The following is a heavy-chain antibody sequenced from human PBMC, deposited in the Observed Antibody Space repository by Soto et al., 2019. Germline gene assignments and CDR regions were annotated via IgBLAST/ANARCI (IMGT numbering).Heavy chain of an antibody. J-gene: IGHJ4*02. CDR2: ISADNGKT. CDR3: ARDYYVGGYDYDFDY. D-gene: IGHD5-12*01. Sequence: GASVKVSCKASCYTFTSYGISWVRQAPGQGLEWMVWISADNGKTNYAQKLQGRVTMTTDTSTSTAYMELRSLRSDDTALYYCARDYYVGGYDYDFDYWGQGTLVTVSS. CDR1: CYTFTSYG. V-gene: IGHV1-18*01.